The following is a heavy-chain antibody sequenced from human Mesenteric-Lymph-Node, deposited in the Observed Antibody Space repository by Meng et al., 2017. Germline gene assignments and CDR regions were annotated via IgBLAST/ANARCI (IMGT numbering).Heavy chain of an antibody. V-gene: IGHV3-9*01. CDR3: AKAGYCTNGVCYGGAFFDP. D-gene: IGHD2-8*01. Sequence: SLKISCAASGFTFDDYAMHWVRQAPGKGLEWVSGISWNSGSIGYADSVKGRFTISRDNAKNSLYLQMNSLGAEDTALYYCAKAGYCTNGVCYGGAFFDPWGQGTLVTVSS. CDR1: GFTFDDYA. CDR2: ISWNSGSI. J-gene: IGHJ5*02.